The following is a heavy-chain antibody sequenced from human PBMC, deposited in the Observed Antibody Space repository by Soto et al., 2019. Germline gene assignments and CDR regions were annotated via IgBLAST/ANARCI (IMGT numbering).Heavy chain of an antibody. J-gene: IGHJ4*02. V-gene: IGHV3-74*01. CDR3: ARDTDGLHY. CDR1: GLIFSNYR. CDR2: ISTDGSIT. Sequence: PGGSLRLSCAASGLIFSNYRRHWVRQAPGKGLVWVSCISTDGSITNYADSVKGRFTVSRDNAKNTLYLQMNSLRAEDTALYYCARDTDGLHYWGQGTMVTVSS.